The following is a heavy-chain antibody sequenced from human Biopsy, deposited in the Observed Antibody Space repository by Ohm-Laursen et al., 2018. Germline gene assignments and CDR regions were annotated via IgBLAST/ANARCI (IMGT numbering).Heavy chain of an antibody. V-gene: IGHV2-70*11. CDR1: GFSLSARGMC. CDR2: AYWDDYK. D-gene: IGHD3-3*01. Sequence: PTQTLTLTFSFSGFSLSARGMCVSWICQAPGKALEWLARAYWDDYKDYSASLQTKLSISKDTSNDQVVLTVNNVDPADTATYYCARTPILIVSADLVYRHRRHLQGMDVWGQGIAVTVSS. CDR3: ARTPILIVSADLVYRHRRHLQGMDV. J-gene: IGHJ6*02.